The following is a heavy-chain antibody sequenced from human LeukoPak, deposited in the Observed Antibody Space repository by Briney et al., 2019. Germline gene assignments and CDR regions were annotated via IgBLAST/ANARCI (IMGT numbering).Heavy chain of an antibody. CDR1: GGSFSGYY. Sequence: SETLSLTCAVYGGSFSGYYWSWIRQPPGKGLEWIGEINHSGSTNYNPSLKSRVTISVDTSKNQFSLKLSSVTAADTAVYYCAREGRTLHGYSYLHTFDYWGQGTLVTVSS. V-gene: IGHV4-34*01. CDR2: INHSGST. CDR3: AREGRTLHGYSYLHTFDY. D-gene: IGHD5-18*01. J-gene: IGHJ4*02.